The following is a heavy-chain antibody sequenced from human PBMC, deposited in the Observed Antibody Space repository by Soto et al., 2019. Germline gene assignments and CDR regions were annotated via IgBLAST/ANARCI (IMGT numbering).Heavy chain of an antibody. J-gene: IGHJ6*02. D-gene: IGHD2-2*01. Sequence: SETLSLTCAVYGGSFSGYYWSWIRQPPGKGLEWIGEINHSGSTNYNPSLKSRVTMSVGMSKNQFSLKLSSVTAADTAVYYCARGRQPRYYGLDVWGQGTTVTVSS. V-gene: IGHV4-34*01. CDR2: INHSGST. CDR1: GGSFSGYY. CDR3: ARGRQPRYYGLDV.